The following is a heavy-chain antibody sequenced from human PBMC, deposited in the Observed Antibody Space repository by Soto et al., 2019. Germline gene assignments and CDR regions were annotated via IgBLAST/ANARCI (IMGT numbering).Heavy chain of an antibody. CDR1: GFTFSSYA. J-gene: IGHJ5*02. CDR3: ARGTSERYSSSWYGPQHGWFDP. CDR2: ISYDGSNK. Sequence: QPGGSLRLSCAASGFTFSSYAMHWVRQAPGKGLEWVAVISYDGSNKYYADSVKGRFTISRDNSKNTLYLQMNSLRAEDTAVYYCARGTSERYSSSWYGPQHGWFDPWGQGTLVTVSS. D-gene: IGHD6-13*01. V-gene: IGHV3-30-3*01.